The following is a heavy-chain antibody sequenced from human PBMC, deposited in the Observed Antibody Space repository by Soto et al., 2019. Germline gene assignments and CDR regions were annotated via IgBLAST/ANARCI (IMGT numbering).Heavy chain of an antibody. CDR3: AHRPTSSGWYTTINWFDP. CDR1: GFSLSTSGVG. CDR2: IYWNDDK. J-gene: IGHJ5*02. Sequence: SGPTLVNPTQTLTLTRTFSGFSLSTSGVGVGWIRQPPGKALEWLALIYWNDDKRYSPSLKSRLTITKDTSKNQVVLTMTNMDPVDTATYYCAHRPTSSGWYTTINWFDPWGQGTLVTVSS. D-gene: IGHD6-19*01. V-gene: IGHV2-5*01.